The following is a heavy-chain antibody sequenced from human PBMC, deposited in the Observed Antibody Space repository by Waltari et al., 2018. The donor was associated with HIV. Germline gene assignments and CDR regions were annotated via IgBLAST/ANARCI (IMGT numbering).Heavy chain of an antibody. CDR2: IYHSGST. CDR3: ARVPTFNYYDSSGYLDY. Sequence: QVQLQESGPGLVKPSETLSLTCAVSGYSISSGYYWGWIRQPPGKGLEWIGSIYHSGSTNYKPSLKRRVTIAVDTSKNQVSQKLSSVTAADTAVYYCARVPTFNYYDSSGYLDYWGQGTLVTVSS. J-gene: IGHJ4*02. V-gene: IGHV4-38-2*01. D-gene: IGHD3-22*01. CDR1: GYSISSGYY.